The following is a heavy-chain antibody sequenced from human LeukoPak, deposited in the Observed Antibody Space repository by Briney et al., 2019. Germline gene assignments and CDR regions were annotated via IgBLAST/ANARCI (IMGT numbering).Heavy chain of an antibody. CDR1: GFTFSSYS. CDR3: ARDRSPIAAAGTGFDY. V-gene: IGHV3-21*01. Sequence: GGSLRLSCAASGFTFSSYSMNWVRQAPGKGLEWVSSISSSSSYICYADSVKGRFTISRDNAKNSLYLQMNSLRAEDTAVYYCARDRSPIAAAGTGFDYWGQGTLVTVSS. J-gene: IGHJ4*02. CDR2: ISSSSSYI. D-gene: IGHD6-13*01.